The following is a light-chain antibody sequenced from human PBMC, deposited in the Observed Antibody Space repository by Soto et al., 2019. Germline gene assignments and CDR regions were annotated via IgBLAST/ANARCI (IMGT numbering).Light chain of an antibody. CDR2: GVS. V-gene: IGKV3-20*01. Sequence: ETVLTQPPDTLPSSPGERATLSCRASQSVGSNYLAWYHQKPGQAPRLLIYGVSSRATGIPARFSGSGSGTDFSLTIIRRVPEDFAVDYYEQYGSTPRTFGQGTKVDI. J-gene: IGKJ1*01. CDR3: EQYGSTPRT. CDR1: QSVGSNY.